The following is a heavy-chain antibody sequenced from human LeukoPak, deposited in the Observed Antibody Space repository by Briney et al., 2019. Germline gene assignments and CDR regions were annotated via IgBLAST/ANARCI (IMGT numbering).Heavy chain of an antibody. Sequence: SETLSLTCAVSGGSFSGYSWSWIRQPPGKGLEWIGEINQSGGTNYNPSLKSRATISIDTSKSQFSVKVNSVTAADTAVYYCARCDSGGWFFDSWGQGALVTVSS. V-gene: IGHV4-34*01. CDR1: GGSFSGYS. CDR2: INQSGGT. J-gene: IGHJ4*02. D-gene: IGHD6-19*01. CDR3: ARCDSGGWFFDS.